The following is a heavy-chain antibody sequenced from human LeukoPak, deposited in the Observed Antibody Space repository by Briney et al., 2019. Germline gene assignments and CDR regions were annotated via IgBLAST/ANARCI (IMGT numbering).Heavy chain of an antibody. CDR3: AATRKQFAPLLFDP. Sequence: ASVKVSCKASGYTFNTYHMHWVRQAPGQGLEWMGIINPSGGSTAYAQKFEGRVTMTRDTSISTAYMELSRLRSDDTAVYYCAATRKQFAPLLFDPWGQGTLVTVSS. J-gene: IGHJ5*02. CDR2: INPSGGST. D-gene: IGHD2-2*01. CDR1: GYTFNTYH. V-gene: IGHV1-46*02.